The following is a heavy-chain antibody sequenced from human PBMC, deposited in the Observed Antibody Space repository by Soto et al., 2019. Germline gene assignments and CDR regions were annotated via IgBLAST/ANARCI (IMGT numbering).Heavy chain of an antibody. CDR2: ISANNVDT. V-gene: IGHV1-18*01. D-gene: IGHD2-15*01. CDR1: GFTFTIYG. CDR3: ARRVGVAHVYDAYDI. J-gene: IGHJ3*02. Sequence: QVQLVQSGAEVKKPGASVKVSCKASGFTFTIYGITWVRQAPGQGLEWMGWISANNVDTLYAQKSQGRVTMTTDTSTSTAYMELRSLRSDDTAVYYCARRVGVAHVYDAYDIWGQGTMVTVSS.